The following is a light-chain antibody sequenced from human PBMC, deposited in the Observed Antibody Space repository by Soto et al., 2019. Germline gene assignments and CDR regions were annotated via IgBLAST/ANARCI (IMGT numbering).Light chain of an antibody. J-gene: IGKJ5*01. CDR3: QQYYSWPRT. CDR2: GTS. CDR1: ERIYSAY. V-gene: IGKV3-20*01. Sequence: EVVLTQSPGTLSLSRGERATLSCRASERIYSAYLGWYQQKPGQAPRLLIYGTSSRATGIPARFSGSGSGTKFTLTINSLQAEDCAVYYCQQYYSWPRTFGQGTRLEIK.